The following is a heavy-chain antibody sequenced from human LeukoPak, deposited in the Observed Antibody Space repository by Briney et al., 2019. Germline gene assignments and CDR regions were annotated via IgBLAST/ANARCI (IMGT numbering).Heavy chain of an antibody. CDR2: ISGSGDTT. CDR3: AKAISSPTFYFDY. J-gene: IGHJ4*02. V-gene: IGHV3-23*01. D-gene: IGHD6-6*01. CDR1: GFTFTTYA. Sequence: GGSLRLSCTASGFTFTTYAMYWVRQAPGKGLEWVSVISGSGDTTYYADSVKGRFTISRDNSKNTLYLQMNSLRAEDTAVYHCAKAISSPTFYFDYWGQGTLVTVSS.